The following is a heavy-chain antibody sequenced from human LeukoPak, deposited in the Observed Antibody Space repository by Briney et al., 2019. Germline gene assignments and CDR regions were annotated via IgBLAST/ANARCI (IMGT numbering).Heavy chain of an antibody. CDR1: GYTFSSYG. CDR2: ISAYNGNT. CDR3: ARRVVVAATNDY. Sequence: GASVKVSCKASGYTFSSYGITWVRQAPGQGLEWMGWISAYNGNTNYAQKLQGRVTMTTDTSTSTAYMELRSLRSDGTAVYYCARRVVVAATNDYWGQGTLVTVSS. D-gene: IGHD2-15*01. V-gene: IGHV1-18*01. J-gene: IGHJ4*02.